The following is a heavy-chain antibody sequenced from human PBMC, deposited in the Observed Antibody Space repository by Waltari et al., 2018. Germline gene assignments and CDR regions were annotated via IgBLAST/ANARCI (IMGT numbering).Heavy chain of an antibody. CDR2: FEPEDGEK. D-gene: IGHD6-6*01. Sequence: QVQLVQSGAEVKKPGASVKVSCKVSGYTLTELSMHWVRPAPGKGLEWMGGFEPEDGEKIYEQKFQGRVTMTEDTSTDTAYMELSSLRSEDTAVYYCATTPPFGSSSVEFDYWGQGTLVTVSS. J-gene: IGHJ4*02. CDR3: ATTPPFGSSSVEFDY. CDR1: GYTLTELS. V-gene: IGHV1-24*01.